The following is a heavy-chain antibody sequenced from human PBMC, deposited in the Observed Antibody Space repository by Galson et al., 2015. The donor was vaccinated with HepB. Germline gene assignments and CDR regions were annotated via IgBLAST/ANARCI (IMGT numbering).Heavy chain of an antibody. CDR3: VSRRNCGGNAY. Sequence: QSGAEVKKPVESLRISCKGSGYSFTSYWISWVRQMPGKGLEWMGRIDPGDSATNYGPSFQGHVTISADKSNNTAYLQWSRLEASDTGMYYCVSRRNCGGNAYWGQGTLVTVSS. V-gene: IGHV5-10-1*01. CDR1: GYSFTSYW. J-gene: IGHJ4*02. CDR2: IDPGDSAT. D-gene: IGHD2-21*01.